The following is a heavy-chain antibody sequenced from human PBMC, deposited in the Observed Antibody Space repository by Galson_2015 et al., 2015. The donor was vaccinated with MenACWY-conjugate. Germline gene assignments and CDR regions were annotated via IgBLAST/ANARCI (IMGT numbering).Heavy chain of an antibody. J-gene: IGHJ4*02. D-gene: IGHD3-22*01. Sequence: SLRLSCAASGFTFSNAWMSWVRQAPGKGLEWVGRIKSKTDGGTTDYAAPVKGRFTISRDDSKNTLYLQMNSLKTEDTAMYYCARLKDYDSSGYYYFDYWGQGTLVTVSS. CDR3: ARLKDYDSSGYYYFDY. CDR1: GFTFSNAW. CDR2: IKSKTDGGTT. V-gene: IGHV3-15*01.